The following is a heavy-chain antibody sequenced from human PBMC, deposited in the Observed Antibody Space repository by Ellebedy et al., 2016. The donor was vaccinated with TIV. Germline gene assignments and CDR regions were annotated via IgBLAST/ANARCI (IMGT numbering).Heavy chain of an antibody. D-gene: IGHD3-10*01. Sequence: SETLSLTXAVYGGSFSGYYWSWIRQPPGKGLEWIGEINHSGSTNYNPSLKSRVTISVDTSKNQFSLKPSSVTAADTAVYYCARGAVLTHAFDIWGQGTMVTVSS. CDR3: ARGAVLTHAFDI. CDR1: GGSFSGYY. CDR2: INHSGST. J-gene: IGHJ3*02. V-gene: IGHV4-34*01.